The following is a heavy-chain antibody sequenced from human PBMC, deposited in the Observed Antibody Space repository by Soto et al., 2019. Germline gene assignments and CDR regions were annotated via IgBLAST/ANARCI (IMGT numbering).Heavy chain of an antibody. Sequence: SETLSLTCTVSGGSISSYYWSWIRQPPGKGLEWIGYIYYSGSTNYNPSLKSRVTISVDTSKNQFSLKLSSVTAADTAVYYCARVSVGYCSGGSCLSAGNWFDPWGQGTLVTVSS. D-gene: IGHD2-15*01. CDR3: ARVSVGYCSGGSCLSAGNWFDP. CDR1: GGSISSYY. V-gene: IGHV4-59*12. CDR2: IYYSGST. J-gene: IGHJ5*02.